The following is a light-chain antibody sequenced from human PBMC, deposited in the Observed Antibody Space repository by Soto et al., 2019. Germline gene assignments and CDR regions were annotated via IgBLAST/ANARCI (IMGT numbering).Light chain of an antibody. CDR2: GAS. V-gene: IGKV3-20*01. J-gene: IGKJ5*01. CDR3: QQHLSFPVT. CDR1: QTVPSNY. Sequence: ALTQSPGSLSLSTGERATLSCRASQTVPSNYLAWYQQRPGQAPRLLIYGASSRATDIPHRFSGSGSGTDFTLTISSLEPEDFALYYCQQHLSFPVTFGQGTRLEIK.